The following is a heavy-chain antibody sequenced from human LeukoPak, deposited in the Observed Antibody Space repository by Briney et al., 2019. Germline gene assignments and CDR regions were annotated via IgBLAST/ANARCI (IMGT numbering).Heavy chain of an antibody. V-gene: IGHV3-9*01. J-gene: IGHJ3*02. CDR1: GFTFDDYA. Sequence: GGSLRLSCAASGFTFDDYAMHRVRQAPGKGLEWVSGISWNSGTTGYADSVKGRFTISRDNSKNTLYLQMNSLRAEDTAVYYCARDRCSSTSCYFPYAFDIWGQGTMVTVSS. CDR2: ISWNSGTT. D-gene: IGHD2-2*01. CDR3: ARDRCSSTSCYFPYAFDI.